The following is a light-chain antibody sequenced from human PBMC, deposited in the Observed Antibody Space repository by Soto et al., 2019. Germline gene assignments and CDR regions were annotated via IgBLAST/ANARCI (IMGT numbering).Light chain of an antibody. Sequence: DIQMTQSPSTLSASVGDRVTITCRAGQSISSWLAWYQQKPGKAPKLLIYKASSLESGVPSRFSGSGSGTEFTLTISSLQPDDFVTYYCQQYHSYSYTFGQGTKLEIK. CDR3: QQYHSYSYT. J-gene: IGKJ2*01. CDR2: KAS. V-gene: IGKV1-5*03. CDR1: QSISSW.